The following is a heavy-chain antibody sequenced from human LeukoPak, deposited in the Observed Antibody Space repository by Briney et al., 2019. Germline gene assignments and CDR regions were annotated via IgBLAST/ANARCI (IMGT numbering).Heavy chain of an antibody. J-gene: IGHJ3*02. CDR1: GFTFSSYS. CDR2: ISSSSSHI. V-gene: IGHV3-21*01. Sequence: GGSLRLSCADSGFTFSSYSMNWVRQAPGKGLEWVSSISSSSSHIFYADSVKGRFTISRDNAKNSLYLQMNSLRAEDTAVYYCARGGTGATRDDTFDIWGQGTMVTVSS. CDR3: ARGGTGATRDDTFDI. D-gene: IGHD1-7*01.